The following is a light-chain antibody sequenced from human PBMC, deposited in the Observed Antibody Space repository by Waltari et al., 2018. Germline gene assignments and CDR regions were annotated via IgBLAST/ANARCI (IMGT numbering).Light chain of an antibody. J-gene: IGLJ3*02. Sequence: QTVVTQEPSLSVSPGGTVTLTCALSSGSVSSTSYATWYQQTPGQPPRSLCYKGYTRSSGVPDSFSGSIFANNALLTFTGTEADDECGYYCSRYMGSGIWVFGGGTKLTVL. CDR3: SRYMGSGIWV. CDR1: SGSVSSTSY. CDR2: KGY. V-gene: IGLV8-61*01.